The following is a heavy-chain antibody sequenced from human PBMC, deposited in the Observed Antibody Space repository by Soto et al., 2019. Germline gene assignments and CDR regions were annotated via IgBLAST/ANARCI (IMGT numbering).Heavy chain of an antibody. CDR1: GGSISSSSYY. J-gene: IGHJ4*02. V-gene: IGHV4-39*01. D-gene: IGHD3-3*01. CDR3: ARHTYYDFWSGYSFDY. Sequence: QLQLQESGPGLVKPSETLSLTCTVSGGSISSSSYYWGWIRQPPGKGLEWIGSIYYSGSTYYNPPLKSRVTISVDTSKNQFSLKLSSVTAADTAVYYCARHTYYDFWSGYSFDYWGQGTLVTVSS. CDR2: IYYSGST.